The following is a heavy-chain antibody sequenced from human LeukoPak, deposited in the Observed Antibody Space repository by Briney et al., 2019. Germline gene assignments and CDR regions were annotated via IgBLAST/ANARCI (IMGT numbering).Heavy chain of an antibody. Sequence: SETLSLTCTVSGGSMNNYYWSWIRQPPGKGLEWIAYIHYTGITNYNPFLKSRATISLDTSKSQFSLKLNSVTAADTAFYYCARILEGSGATFDIWGQGTMVTVSS. V-gene: IGHV4-59*01. CDR1: GGSMNNYY. CDR2: IHYTGIT. D-gene: IGHD6-25*01. J-gene: IGHJ3*02. CDR3: ARILEGSGATFDI.